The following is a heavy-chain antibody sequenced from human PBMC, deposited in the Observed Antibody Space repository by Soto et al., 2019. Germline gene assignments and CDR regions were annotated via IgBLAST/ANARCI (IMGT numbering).Heavy chain of an antibody. J-gene: IGHJ5*02. Sequence: GGSLRLSCVATGFTFDDFAMHWVRQSPGKGLEWISLITWEGGNTFYADSVKGRFSLSRDNGKNSIYLHMNSLRPEDSAFYYCAKGHSLHFVASMVDTWGQGTLVTVSP. V-gene: IGHV3-43D*04. CDR3: AKGHSLHFVASMVDT. CDR1: GFTFDDFA. D-gene: IGHD2-21*01. CDR2: ITWEGGNT.